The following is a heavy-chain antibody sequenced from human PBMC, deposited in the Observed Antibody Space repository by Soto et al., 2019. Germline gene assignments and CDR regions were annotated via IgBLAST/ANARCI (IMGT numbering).Heavy chain of an antibody. CDR1: GFTFSTYT. CDR2: INGRSNYV. J-gene: IGHJ4*02. D-gene: IGHD1-26*01. Sequence: GGSLRLSCAASGFTFSTYTMNWVRQAPGKGLEWVSSINGRSNYVYYADSVKGRFTISRDNAKNSLYLQMNRLRAEDTAIYYCAREDGVVGSSSAFDHWGLGTLVTVSS. V-gene: IGHV3-21*01. CDR3: AREDGVVGSSSAFDH.